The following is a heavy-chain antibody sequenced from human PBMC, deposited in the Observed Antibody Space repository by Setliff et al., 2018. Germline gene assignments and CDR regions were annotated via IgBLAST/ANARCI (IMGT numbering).Heavy chain of an antibody. CDR2: INHSGST. D-gene: IGHD6-13*01. CDR1: GGSFSGYY. Sequence: SETLSLTCAVYGGSFSGYYWSWIRQPPGKGLEWIGEINHSGSTNYNPSLKSRVTISVDTSKNQFSLKLSSVTAADTAVYYCARARYSSSWYGWANIYYYYGMDVWGQGTTVTVSS. J-gene: IGHJ6*02. CDR3: ARARYSSSWYGWANIYYYYGMDV. V-gene: IGHV4-34*01.